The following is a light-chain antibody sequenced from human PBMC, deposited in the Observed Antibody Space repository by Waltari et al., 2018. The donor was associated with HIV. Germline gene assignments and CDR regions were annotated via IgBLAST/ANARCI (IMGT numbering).Light chain of an antibody. J-gene: IGLJ3*02. Sequence: QSALTQPAPVSGPPGQSITISCTGNSSNIGTYNLVSWHQQHPGKAPKTLIYEVSQRPSGVSNRFSGSKSGNTASLTISGLQAEDEADYYCCSYAGSSTLVFGGGTKVTVL. CDR1: SSNIGTYNL. CDR3: CSYAGSSTLV. V-gene: IGLV2-23*02. CDR2: EVS.